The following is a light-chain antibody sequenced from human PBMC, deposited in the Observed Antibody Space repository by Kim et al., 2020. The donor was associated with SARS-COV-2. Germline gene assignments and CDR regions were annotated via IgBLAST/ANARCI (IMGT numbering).Light chain of an antibody. CDR2: DVS. Sequence: QSALTQPASVSGSPGQSITISCTGTNSDVGAYNYVSWYQQFPDKAPKLLTFDVSKRPSGVSNRFSGSKSGKTASLTISGVQAEDEADYYCAAYTTSDTLVFGGGTQLTVL. J-gene: IGLJ2*01. CDR1: NSDVGAYNY. V-gene: IGLV2-14*03. CDR3: AAYTTSDTLV.